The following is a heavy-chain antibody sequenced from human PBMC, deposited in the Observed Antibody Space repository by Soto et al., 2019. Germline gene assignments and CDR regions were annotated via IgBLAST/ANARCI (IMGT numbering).Heavy chain of an antibody. V-gene: IGHV1-46*01. J-gene: IGHJ4*02. D-gene: IGHD3-22*01. CDR1: GYTFTSYY. CDR3: AAEISSDYYDSSGYPY. Sequence: VKVSCKASGYTFTSYYMHWVRQAPGQGLEWMGIINPSGGNTSYAQKFQERVTITRDTSTSTAYMELSSLRSEDTAVYYCAAEISSDYYDSSGYPYWGQGTLVTVSS. CDR2: INPSGGNT.